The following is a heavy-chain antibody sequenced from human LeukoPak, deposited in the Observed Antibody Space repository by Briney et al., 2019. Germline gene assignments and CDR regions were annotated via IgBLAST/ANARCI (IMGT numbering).Heavy chain of an antibody. V-gene: IGHV4-38-2*02. CDR3: AGGEIRSWFDP. CDR1: GYSVSTDYY. D-gene: IGHD5-24*01. J-gene: IGHJ5*02. CDR2: IYHDGST. Sequence: SETLSLTCTVSGYSVSTDYYWGWIRQPPGKGLEWIGNIYHDGSTYYNPSLKSRVTISVDTSKNQFSLKLTSVTAADTAVYYCAGGEIRSWFDPWGQGTLVTVSS.